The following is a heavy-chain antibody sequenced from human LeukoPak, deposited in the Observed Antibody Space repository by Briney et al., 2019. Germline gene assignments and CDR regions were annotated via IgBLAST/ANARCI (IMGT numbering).Heavy chain of an antibody. V-gene: IGHV3-48*04. CDR1: GFTFSTSA. CDR2: ISSSSSTI. J-gene: IGHJ4*02. Sequence: GGSLRLSCAASGFTFSTSAMTWVRQAPGKGLEWVSYISSSSSTIYYADSVKGRFTISRDNAKNSLYLQMNSLRAEDTAMYYCARDHLAPNDYWGQGTLVTVSS. CDR3: ARDHLAPNDY.